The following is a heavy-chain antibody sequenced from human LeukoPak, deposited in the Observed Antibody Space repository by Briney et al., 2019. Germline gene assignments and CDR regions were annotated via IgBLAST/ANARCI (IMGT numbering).Heavy chain of an antibody. V-gene: IGHV4-30-4*07. J-gene: IGHJ4*02. CDR3: ARVTYGSGKDY. CDR2: IYYSGST. CDR1: GGSISSGGYY. D-gene: IGHD3-10*01. Sequence: SQTLSLTCTVSGGSISSGGYYWSWIRQPPGKGLEWIGYIYYSGSTYYNPSLKSRVTISVDTSKNQFSLKLSSVTAADTAMFYCARVTYGSGKDYWGQGTLVIVSS.